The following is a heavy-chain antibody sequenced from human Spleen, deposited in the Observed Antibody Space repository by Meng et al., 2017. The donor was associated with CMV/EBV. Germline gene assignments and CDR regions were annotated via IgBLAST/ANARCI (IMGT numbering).Heavy chain of an antibody. Sequence: SGPTLVKPTQTLTLTCTFSGFSLSTSGVGVGWIRQPPGKALEWLALIYWNDDKRYSPSLKSRLTITKDTSKNQAVLTMTNMDPVDTATYYCAHAGDYYYYYYYGMDVWGQGTTVTVSS. V-gene: IGHV2-5*01. D-gene: IGHD4-17*01. J-gene: IGHJ6*02. CDR1: GFSLSTSGVG. CDR3: AHAGDYYYYYYYGMDV. CDR2: IYWNDDK.